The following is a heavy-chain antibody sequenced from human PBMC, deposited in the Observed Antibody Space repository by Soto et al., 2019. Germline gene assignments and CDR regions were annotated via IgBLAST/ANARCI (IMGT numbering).Heavy chain of an antibody. D-gene: IGHD2-2*01. CDR1: GFTFSSYG. V-gene: IGHV3-33*01. J-gene: IGHJ4*02. CDR3: ARDQFRRDCSSTSCYPRPLDY. CDR2: IWYDGSNK. Sequence: PGGSLRLSCAASGFTFSSYGMHWVRQAPGKGLEWVAVIWYDGSNKYYADSVKGRFTSSRDNSKNTLYLQMNSLRAEDTAVYYCARDQFRRDCSSTSCYPRPLDYWGQGTLVTVSS.